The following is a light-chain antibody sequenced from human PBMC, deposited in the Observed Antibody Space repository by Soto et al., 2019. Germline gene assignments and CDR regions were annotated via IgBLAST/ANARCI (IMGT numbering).Light chain of an antibody. CDR1: QTVNTY. J-gene: IGKJ1*01. CDR2: AAS. V-gene: IGKV1-39*01. Sequence: DIQMTQSPSSLSASIGGRVTITCRASQTVNTYLHWYQQKPGKAPKLLIYAASNLQSGVPSRFSGSGSGTNFTLSLNSLQPEDFATYYCQQGYSNPWTFGQGAKVDNK. CDR3: QQGYSNPWT.